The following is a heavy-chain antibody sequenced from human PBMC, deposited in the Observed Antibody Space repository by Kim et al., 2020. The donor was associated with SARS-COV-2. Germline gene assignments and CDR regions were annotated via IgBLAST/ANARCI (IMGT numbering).Heavy chain of an antibody. CDR1: GGSFSGYY. CDR2: INHSGST. V-gene: IGHV4-34*01. D-gene: IGHD3-10*01. J-gene: IGHJ6*02. Sequence: SETLSLTCAVYGGSFSGYYWSWIRQPPGKGLEWIGEINHSGSTNYNPSLKSRVTISVDTSKNQFSLKLSSVTAADTAVYYCARRGYYAMGTYYYYYYGMDVWGQGTTVTVSS. CDR3: ARRGYYAMGTYYYYYYGMDV.